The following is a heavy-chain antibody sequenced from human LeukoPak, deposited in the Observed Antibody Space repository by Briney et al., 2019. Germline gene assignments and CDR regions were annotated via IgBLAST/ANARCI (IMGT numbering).Heavy chain of an antibody. D-gene: IGHD3-9*01. V-gene: IGHV1-18*01. CDR1: GYIFTSYG. CDR2: VSVYNGNT. Sequence: ASVRVSCKASGYIFTSYGISWVRQAPGQGLEWVGWVSVYNGNTISAQKFQDRVVLATDTPTNTAYLDLTNLRYDDTAVYYCARAITYYELFTGYSREYYFDDWGQGILVTVSS. CDR3: ARAITYYELFTGYSREYYFDD. J-gene: IGHJ4*02.